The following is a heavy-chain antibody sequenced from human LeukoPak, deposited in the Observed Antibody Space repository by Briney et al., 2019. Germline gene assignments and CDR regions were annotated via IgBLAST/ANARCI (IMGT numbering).Heavy chain of an antibody. CDR3: ARDIGEGYSYGRLDY. D-gene: IGHD5-18*01. CDR1: GYTFTGYY. CDR2: INPNSGGT. Sequence: ASVKVSCKASGYTFTGYYMHWVRQAPGQGLEWMGRINPNSGGTNYAQKFQGRVTMTRDTSISTAYMELSRLRSDDTAVYYCARDIGEGYSYGRLDYWGQGTLVTVSS. V-gene: IGHV1-2*06. J-gene: IGHJ4*02.